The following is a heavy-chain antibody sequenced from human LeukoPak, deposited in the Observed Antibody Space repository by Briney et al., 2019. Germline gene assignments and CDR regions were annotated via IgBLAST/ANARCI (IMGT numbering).Heavy chain of an antibody. CDR3: VVPRDFTTWYNFVY. D-gene: IGHD6-13*01. V-gene: IGHV3-23*01. CDR2: ISDTGDSA. CDR1: GFSFSSNA. J-gene: IGHJ4*02. Sequence: AGGSLRLSCAASGFSFSSNAINWVRQAPGKGLEWVSGISDTGDSAYYGDSVKGRFTISRDNSKNMLYLQMNSLGAEDTAIYYCVVPRDFTTWYNFVYWGRGTLVTVSS.